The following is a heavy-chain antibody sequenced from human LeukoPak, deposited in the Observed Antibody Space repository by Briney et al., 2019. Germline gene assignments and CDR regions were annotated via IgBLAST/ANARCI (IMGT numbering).Heavy chain of an antibody. D-gene: IGHD3-3*01. CDR1: GFTVSSNY. CDR3: ARGGRSGYSSSLDY. J-gene: IGHJ4*02. CDR2: IYSGGST. V-gene: IGHV3-66*01. Sequence: GGSLRLSCAASGFTVSSNYMSWVRQAPGKGLEWVSVIYSGGSTYYADSVKGRFTISRDNSKNTLYLQMNSLRAEDTAVYYCARGGRSGYSSSLDYWGQGTLVTVSS.